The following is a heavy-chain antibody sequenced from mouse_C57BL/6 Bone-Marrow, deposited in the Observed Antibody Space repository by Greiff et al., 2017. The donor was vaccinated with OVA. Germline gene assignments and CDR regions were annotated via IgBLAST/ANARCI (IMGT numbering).Heavy chain of an antibody. V-gene: IGHV1-64*01. J-gene: IGHJ3*01. Sequence: QVQLQQPGAELVKPGASVKLSCKASGYTFTSYWMHWVKQRPGQGLEWIGMIHPNSGSTNYNEKFKSKATLTVDKSSSTAYMQLSSLTSEDSAVYYCARWAYDGYSCFAYWGQGTLVTVSA. D-gene: IGHD2-3*01. CDR2: IHPNSGST. CDR3: ARWAYDGYSCFAY. CDR1: GYTFTSYW.